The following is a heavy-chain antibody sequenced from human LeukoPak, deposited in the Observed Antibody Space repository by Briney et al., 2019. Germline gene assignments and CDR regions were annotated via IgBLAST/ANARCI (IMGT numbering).Heavy chain of an antibody. J-gene: IGHJ4*02. CDR2: MNPNSGNT. V-gene: IGHV1-8*03. CDR3: ARGAPGAYCSGGSCPYFDY. D-gene: IGHD2-15*01. Sequence: ASVKVSCKASGYTFISYDINWVRQATGQGLEWMGWMNPNSGNTGYAQKFQGRVTISRNTSINTAYMELSSLRSEDTAVYYCARGAPGAYCSGGSCPYFDYWGQGILVTVSS. CDR1: GYTFISYD.